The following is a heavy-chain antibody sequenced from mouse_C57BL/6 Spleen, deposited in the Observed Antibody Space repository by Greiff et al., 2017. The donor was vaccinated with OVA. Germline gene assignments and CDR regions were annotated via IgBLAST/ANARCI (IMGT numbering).Heavy chain of an antibody. CDR3: TTFYYDYPFAY. CDR1: GFNIKDDY. J-gene: IGHJ3*01. V-gene: IGHV14-4*01. CDR2: IDPENGDT. Sequence: EVQLPQSGAELVRPGASVKLSCTASGFNIKDDYMHWVKQRPEQGLEWVGWIDPENGDTEYASKFQGKATITADTSSNTAYLQLSSLTSEDTAVYYCTTFYYDYPFAYWGQGTLVTVSA. D-gene: IGHD2-4*01.